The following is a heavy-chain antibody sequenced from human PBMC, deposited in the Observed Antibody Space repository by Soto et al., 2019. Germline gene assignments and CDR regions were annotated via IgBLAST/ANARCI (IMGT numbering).Heavy chain of an antibody. CDR1: GYSFTSYW. Sequence: LGESLKISCKGSGYSFTSYWIGWVRQMPGKGLEWMGIIYPGDSDTRYSPSFQGQVTISADKSISTAYLQWSSLKASDTAMYYCARQVVPSDFDAEYGAFDIWGQGTMVTVSS. CDR3: ARQVVPSDFDAEYGAFDI. J-gene: IGHJ3*02. V-gene: IGHV5-51*01. CDR2: IYPGDSDT. D-gene: IGHD2-15*01.